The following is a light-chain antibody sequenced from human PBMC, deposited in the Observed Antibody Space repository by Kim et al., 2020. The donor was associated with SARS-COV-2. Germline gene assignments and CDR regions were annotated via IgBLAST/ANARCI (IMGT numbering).Light chain of an antibody. Sequence: ITISCTGTSSDVGGLDYVSWYQQHPGKAPKLIIYGVNEWPSGVSNRFSGSKSGNTASLTISGLQTEDEADYFCSSFTNSIAPRYVVGTGTKVTVL. CDR2: GVN. CDR3: SSFTNSIAPRYV. J-gene: IGLJ1*01. CDR1: SSDVGGLDY. V-gene: IGLV2-14*03.